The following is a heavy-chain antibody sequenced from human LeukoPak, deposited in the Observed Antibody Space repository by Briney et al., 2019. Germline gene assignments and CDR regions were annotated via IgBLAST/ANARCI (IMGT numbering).Heavy chain of an antibody. CDR2: IHYSGST. CDR3: AREYSSSSGKTFDI. V-gene: IGHV4-59*01. J-gene: IGHJ3*02. D-gene: IGHD6-6*01. Sequence: SETLSLTCTVSGGSISGYYWSWIRQPPGRALEGIGYIHYSGSTNYNPSLRSRVTLSVDTSKNQFSLKPSSVTAADTAVYYCAREYSSSSGKTFDIWGQGTMVTVSS. CDR1: GGSISGYY.